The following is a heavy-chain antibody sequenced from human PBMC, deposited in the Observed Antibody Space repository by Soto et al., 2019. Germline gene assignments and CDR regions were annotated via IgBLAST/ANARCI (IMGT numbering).Heavy chain of an antibody. Sequence: QVQLQESGPGLVKPSETLSLTCAVSGGSISISNWWSWVRQTPGKGLELIGQIHHSGSTNYSPALTSRVTIAVDRSKNQFCLKMNSVTAADTAVYYCAMGGYYFYMDVWGKGTTVTVSS. D-gene: IGHD1-26*01. V-gene: IGHV4-4*02. CDR1: GGSISISNW. CDR3: AMGGYYFYMDV. J-gene: IGHJ6*03. CDR2: IHHSGST.